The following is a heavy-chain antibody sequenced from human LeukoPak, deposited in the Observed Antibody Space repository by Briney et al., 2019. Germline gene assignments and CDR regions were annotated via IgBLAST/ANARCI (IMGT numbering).Heavy chain of an antibody. CDR1: GASITTTIFD. CDR3: ARFKGGTGFDY. J-gene: IGHJ4*02. Sequence: SETLSLTCAVSGASITTTIFDWAWIRHPPGQDLEWIATISSSGRAYYNPSLMSRFTISVDTSKNQLSLDLNSVTAAGTGLFYCARFKGGTGFDYWGQGILVSVSS. CDR2: ISSSGRA. D-gene: IGHD1-26*01. V-gene: IGHV4-39*01.